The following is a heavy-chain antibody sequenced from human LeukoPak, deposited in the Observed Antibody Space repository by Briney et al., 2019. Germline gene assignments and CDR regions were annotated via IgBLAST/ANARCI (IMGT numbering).Heavy chain of an antibody. V-gene: IGHV3-30*04. Sequence: GGSLRLSCAASGFTFSSYAIHWVRQAPGKGLEWVAVISYDGSNKNYADSVKGRFSISRDNSKNTLYLQMNSLRAEDTAVYYCAKEKAPIVGATPDYWGQGTLVTVSS. J-gene: IGHJ4*02. CDR1: GFTFSSYA. CDR2: ISYDGSNK. D-gene: IGHD1-26*01. CDR3: AKEKAPIVGATPDY.